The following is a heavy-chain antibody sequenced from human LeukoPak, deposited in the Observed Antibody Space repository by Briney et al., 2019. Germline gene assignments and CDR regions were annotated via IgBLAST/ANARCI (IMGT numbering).Heavy chain of an antibody. D-gene: IGHD6-19*01. CDR2: IKSKTDGGTT. V-gene: IGHV3-15*01. J-gene: IGHJ4*02. Sequence: GGSLRLSCAASGFTFSNAWMGWVRQAPGKGLEWVGRIKSKTDGGTTDYAAPVKGRFTISRDDSKNTLYLQMNSLKTEDTAVYYCTTEDPIKQWLVFDYWGQGTLVTVSS. CDR3: TTEDPIKQWLVFDY. CDR1: GFTFSNAW.